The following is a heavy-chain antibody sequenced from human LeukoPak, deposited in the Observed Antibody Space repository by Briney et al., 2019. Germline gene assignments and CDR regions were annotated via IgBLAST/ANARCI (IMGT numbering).Heavy chain of an antibody. D-gene: IGHD6-13*01. V-gene: IGHV3-21*01. J-gene: IGHJ4*02. CDR3: ATDLGSSRPNF. CDR1: GFTFSSYS. CDR2: ISSSSYI. Sequence: GGSLRLSCAASGFTFSSYSMNWVRQAPGKGLEWVSSISSSSYIYYADSVKGRFTISRDNAKNSLYLQMNSLRAEDTAVYYCATDLGSSRPNFWGQGTLVTVSS.